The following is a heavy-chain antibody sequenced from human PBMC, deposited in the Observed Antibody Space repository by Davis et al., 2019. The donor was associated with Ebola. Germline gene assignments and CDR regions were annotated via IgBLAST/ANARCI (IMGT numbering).Heavy chain of an antibody. V-gene: IGHV4-34*01. Sequence: PGGSLRLSCTVSGGSISSYYWSWIRQPPGKGLEWIGEINHSGSTNYNPSLKSRVTISVDTSKNQFSLKLSSVTAADTAVYYCARGLEGRRWGQGTLVTVSS. CDR2: INHSGST. J-gene: IGHJ4*02. CDR1: GGSISSYY. CDR3: ARGLEGRR. D-gene: IGHD2-15*01.